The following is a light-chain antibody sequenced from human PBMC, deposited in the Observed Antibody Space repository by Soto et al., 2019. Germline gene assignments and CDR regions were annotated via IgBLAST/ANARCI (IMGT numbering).Light chain of an antibody. V-gene: IGKV1-9*01. CDR1: QGISSY. Sequence: IQLTQSPSSLSASVGDRVTITCRASQGISSYLAWYQQKPGKAPKLLIYAASTLQRGVPSRFSGSGSGTDFTLTISSLQTEDFATYYCQQLNSYPLTFGGGTKVEIK. CDR2: AAS. CDR3: QQLNSYPLT. J-gene: IGKJ4*01.